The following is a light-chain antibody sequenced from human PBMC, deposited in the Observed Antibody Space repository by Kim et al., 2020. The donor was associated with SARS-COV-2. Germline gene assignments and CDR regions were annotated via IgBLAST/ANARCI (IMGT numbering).Light chain of an antibody. J-gene: IGKJ2*01. CDR1: QTVNNNH. Sequence: EIVLTQSPATLSLSPGERATLTCRASQTVNNNHLAWYQQKPGQAPRLLIYGASSRTTGIPDRFTGSGSGTDFTLTISRLEPEDFAVYHCQQYGTSLYTFGQGTKVEIK. CDR2: GAS. V-gene: IGKV3-20*01. CDR3: QQYGTSLYT.